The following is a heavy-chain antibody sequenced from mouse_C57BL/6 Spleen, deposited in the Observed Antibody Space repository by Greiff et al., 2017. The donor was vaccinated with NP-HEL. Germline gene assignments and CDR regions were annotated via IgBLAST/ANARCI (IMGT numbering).Heavy chain of an antibody. V-gene: IGHV1-42*01. Sequence: VQLQQSGPELVKPGASVKISCKASGYSFTGYYMNWVKQSPEKSLEWIGEINPSTGGTTYNQKFKAKATLTADKSSSTAYMQLKSLTSEDSAVYYCARESYYYGSSLDYWGQGTTLTVSS. J-gene: IGHJ2*01. CDR2: INPSTGGT. CDR1: GYSFTGYY. CDR3: ARESYYYGSSLDY. D-gene: IGHD1-1*01.